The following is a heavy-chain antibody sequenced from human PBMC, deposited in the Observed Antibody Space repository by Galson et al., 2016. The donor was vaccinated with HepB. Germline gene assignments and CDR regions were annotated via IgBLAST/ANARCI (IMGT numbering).Heavy chain of an antibody. J-gene: IGHJ4*02. D-gene: IGHD3-16*01. CDR3: ARDRTDHGSGTYGHDS. V-gene: IGHV3-7*03. Sequence: SLRLSCAASGFSFSSSWMSWVRQAPGKGLEWVANIKEDGSKGYYVDSVKGRFTVSRDNAKNSLYLQMNNLRAEDTAMYYCARDRTDHGSGTYGHDSWGQGTLVTVSS. CDR2: IKEDGSKG. CDR1: GFSFSSSW.